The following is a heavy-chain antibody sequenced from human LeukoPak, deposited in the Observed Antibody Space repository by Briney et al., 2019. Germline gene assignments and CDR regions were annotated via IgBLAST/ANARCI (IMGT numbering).Heavy chain of an antibody. V-gene: IGHV1-46*01. Sequence: ASVKVSCKASGYTFTGYYMHWVRQAPGQGLEWMGIINPSGGSTSYAQKFQGRVTMTRDMSTSTVYMELSSLRSEDTAVYYCARDTTIVATIKGTFDYWGQGTLVTVSS. CDR2: INPSGGST. D-gene: IGHD5-12*01. J-gene: IGHJ4*02. CDR3: ARDTTIVATIKGTFDY. CDR1: GYTFTGYY.